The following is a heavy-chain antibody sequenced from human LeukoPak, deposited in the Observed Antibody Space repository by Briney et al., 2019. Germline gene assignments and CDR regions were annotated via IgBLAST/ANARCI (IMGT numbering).Heavy chain of an antibody. Sequence: SETLSLTCTVSGYSISSGYYWGWIRQPPGKGLEWIGSIYHSGSTYYNPSLKSRVTISVDTSKNQFSLKLSSVTAADTAVYYCARAPPGNYWGQGPLVTVSS. V-gene: IGHV4-38-2*02. CDR1: GYSISSGYY. J-gene: IGHJ4*02. CDR3: ARAPPGNY. CDR2: IYHSGST.